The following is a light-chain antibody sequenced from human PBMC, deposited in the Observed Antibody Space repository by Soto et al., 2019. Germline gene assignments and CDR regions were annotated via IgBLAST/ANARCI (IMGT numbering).Light chain of an antibody. V-gene: IGLV2-14*01. CDR2: DVS. CDR3: SSYTSSSTLGHVV. J-gene: IGLJ2*01. Sequence: QSALTQPASGSGSPGQSSTISCTGTSSDVGGYNYVSWYQQHPGKAPKFMIYDVSNRPSGVSNRFSGSKSGNTASLTISGLQAEDEADYYCSSYTSSSTLGHVVFGGGTKLTVL. CDR1: SSDVGGYNY.